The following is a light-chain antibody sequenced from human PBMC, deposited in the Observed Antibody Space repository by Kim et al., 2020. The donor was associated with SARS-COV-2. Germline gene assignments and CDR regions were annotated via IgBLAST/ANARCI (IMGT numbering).Light chain of an antibody. J-gene: IGLJ1*01. CDR3: NSYYV. Sequence: DPAVSVALGQTVRITCQGDSLRSYYASWYQQKPGQAPVLVIYDKNNRPSGIPDRFSGSNSGTTASLTITGAQAEDEADYYCNSYYVFGTGTKVTVL. CDR2: DKN. CDR1: SLRSYY. V-gene: IGLV3-19*01.